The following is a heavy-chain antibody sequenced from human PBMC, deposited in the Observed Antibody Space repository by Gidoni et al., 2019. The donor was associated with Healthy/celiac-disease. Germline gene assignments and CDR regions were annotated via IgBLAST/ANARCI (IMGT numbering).Heavy chain of an antibody. J-gene: IGHJ4*02. CDR3: ARGDYCSSTSCYGFDY. D-gene: IGHD2-2*01. Sequence: QVQLVQSGAEVKKPGASVKVSCKASGYTFTGYYMHWVRQAPGQGLEWMGWINPNSGGTNYAQKFQDRVTMTRDTSISTAYMELSRLRSDDTAVYYCARGDYCSSTSCYGFDYWGQGTLVTVSS. V-gene: IGHV1-2*02. CDR1: GYTFTGYY. CDR2: INPNSGGT.